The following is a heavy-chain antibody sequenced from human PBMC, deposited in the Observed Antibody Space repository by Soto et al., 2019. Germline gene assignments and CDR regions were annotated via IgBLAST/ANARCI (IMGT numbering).Heavy chain of an antibody. Sequence: GGSLRLSCAASGFTFSNAWMNWVRQAPGKGLKWVGRIKSKTDGRTTDYAAPVKGRFTISRDDSKNTLYLQMNSLKTEDTAVYYCTTEDRSGDLDPSDYWGQGTLVTVSS. CDR2: IKSKTDGRTT. J-gene: IGHJ4*02. CDR1: GFTFSNAW. V-gene: IGHV3-15*07. CDR3: TTEDRSGDLDPSDY. D-gene: IGHD3-22*01.